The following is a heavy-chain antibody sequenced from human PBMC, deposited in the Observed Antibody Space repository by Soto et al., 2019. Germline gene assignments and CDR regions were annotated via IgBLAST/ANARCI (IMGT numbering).Heavy chain of an antibody. D-gene: IGHD3-22*01. CDR1: GYSFAGYW. J-gene: IGHJ4*02. CDR2: IDPSDSQT. CDR3: ARQIYDSDTGPNFKYYFDS. Sequence: PGESLTICCKGSGYSFAGYWITWVLQKPGKGLEWMGRIDPSDSQTYYSPSFRGHVTISVTKSITTVFLQWSSLRASDTAMYYCARQIYDSDTGPNFKYYFDSWGQGTTVTVSS. V-gene: IGHV5-10-1*01.